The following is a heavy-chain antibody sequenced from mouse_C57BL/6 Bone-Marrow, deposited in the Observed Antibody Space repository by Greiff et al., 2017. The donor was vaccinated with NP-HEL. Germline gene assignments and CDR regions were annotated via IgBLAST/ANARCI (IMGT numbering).Heavy chain of an antibody. CDR1: GFNIKDYY. Sequence: EVQLQESGAELVKPGASVKLSCTASGFNIKDYYMHWVKQRTEQGLEWIGRIDPEDGETKYAPKFQGKATITADTSSNTAYLQLSSLTSEDTAVYYCASYYYGSTYYYAMDYWGQGTSVTVSS. CDR2: IDPEDGET. V-gene: IGHV14-2*01. D-gene: IGHD1-1*01. J-gene: IGHJ4*01. CDR3: ASYYYGSTYYYAMDY.